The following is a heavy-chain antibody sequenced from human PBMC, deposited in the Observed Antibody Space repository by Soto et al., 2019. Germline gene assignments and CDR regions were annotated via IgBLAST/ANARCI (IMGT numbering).Heavy chain of an antibody. V-gene: IGHV3-21*01. CDR3: ARLGYCSSTSCSEDY. D-gene: IGHD2-2*01. Sequence: EVQLVESGGGLVKPGGSLRLSCAASGFTFSSYSMNWVRQAPGKGLEWVSSISSSSSYIYYADSVKGRFTSSRDNAKNSMYLRMNGLRAEDTAVYYCARLGYCSSTSCSEDYWGQGTLVTVSS. CDR1: GFTFSSYS. CDR2: ISSSSSYI. J-gene: IGHJ4*02.